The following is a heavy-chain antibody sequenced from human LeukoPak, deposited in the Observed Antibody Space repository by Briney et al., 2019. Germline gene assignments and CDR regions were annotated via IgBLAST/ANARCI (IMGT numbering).Heavy chain of an antibody. Sequence: GGSLRLSCAASGFIFKDYWMIWVRQAPGKGLEWVANIKQDGSEKYYVDSVKGRFTISRDNAKNSLYLQMNTLRAEDMAMYYCAKDAQPRSRWFDPWGQGTLVTVSS. V-gene: IGHV3-7*03. CDR2: IKQDGSEK. J-gene: IGHJ5*02. CDR3: AKDAQPRSRWFDP. CDR1: GFIFKDYW. D-gene: IGHD3-16*01.